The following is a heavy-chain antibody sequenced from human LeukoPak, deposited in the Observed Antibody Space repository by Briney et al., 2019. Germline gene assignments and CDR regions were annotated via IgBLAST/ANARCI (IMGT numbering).Heavy chain of an antibody. V-gene: IGHV1-69*01. D-gene: IGHD1-1*01. CDR1: GGTFSSYA. CDR3: ARSPLPNEFFDNWFDP. J-gene: IGHJ5*02. CDR2: IIPIFGTA. Sequence: GASVKVSCKASGGTFSSYAISWVRQAPGQGLGWMGGIIPIFGTANYAQKFQGRVTITADESTSTAYMELSSLRSEDTAVYYCARSPLPNEFFDNWFDPWGQGTLVTVSS.